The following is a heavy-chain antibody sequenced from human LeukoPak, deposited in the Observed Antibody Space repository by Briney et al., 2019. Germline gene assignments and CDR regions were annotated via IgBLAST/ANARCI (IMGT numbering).Heavy chain of an antibody. D-gene: IGHD4-17*01. CDR3: ARDRVPMTTVTYYFDY. V-gene: IGHV1-69*13. Sequence: SVKVSCKASGGTFSSYAISWVRQAPGRGLEWMGGIIPIFGTANYAQKFQGRVTITADESTSTAYMELSSLRSEDTAVYYCARDRVPMTTVTYYFDYWGQGTLVTVSS. J-gene: IGHJ4*02. CDR1: GGTFSSYA. CDR2: IIPIFGTA.